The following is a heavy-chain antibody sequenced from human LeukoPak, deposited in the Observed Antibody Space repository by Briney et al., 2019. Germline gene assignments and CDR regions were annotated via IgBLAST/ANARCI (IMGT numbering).Heavy chain of an antibody. CDR2: ISSSSTI. CDR1: GFTFSNAW. J-gene: IGHJ4*02. Sequence: GGSLRLSCAASGFTFSNAWMSWVRQAPGKGLEWVSYISSSSTIYYADSVKGRFTISRDNAKNSLYLQMNSLRAEDTAVYYCAGWTTVTRAFDYWGQGTLVTVSS. CDR3: AGWTTVTRAFDY. V-gene: IGHV3-69-1*01. D-gene: IGHD4-17*01.